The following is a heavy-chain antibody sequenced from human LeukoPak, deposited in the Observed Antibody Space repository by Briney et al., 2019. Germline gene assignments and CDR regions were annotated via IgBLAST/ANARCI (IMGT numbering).Heavy chain of an antibody. V-gene: IGHV1-69*04. CDR1: GGTFSSYA. CDR3: ARINVRSGPYYFDY. D-gene: IGHD3-3*01. Sequence: SVKVSCKASGGTFSSYAISWVRQAPGQGLEWMGRIIPILGIANYAQKLQGRVTITADKSTSTAYMELSSLRSEDTAVYYCARINVRSGPYYFDYWGQGTLVTVSS. J-gene: IGHJ4*02. CDR2: IIPILGIA.